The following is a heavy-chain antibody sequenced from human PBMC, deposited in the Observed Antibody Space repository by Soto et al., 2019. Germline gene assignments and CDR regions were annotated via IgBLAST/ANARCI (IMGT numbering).Heavy chain of an antibody. J-gene: IGHJ5*02. Sequence: PGGSLRLSCAASGFTFISYAMSWVRQAPGKGLEWVSAISGSGGSTYYADSVKGRFTISRDNSKNTLYLQMNSLRAEDTAVYYCAKKNYDILTDYYNWPYNWFAPWGQGTLVSVSS. CDR1: GFTFISYA. CDR3: AKKNYDILTDYYNWPYNWFAP. D-gene: IGHD3-9*01. V-gene: IGHV3-23*01. CDR2: ISGSGGST.